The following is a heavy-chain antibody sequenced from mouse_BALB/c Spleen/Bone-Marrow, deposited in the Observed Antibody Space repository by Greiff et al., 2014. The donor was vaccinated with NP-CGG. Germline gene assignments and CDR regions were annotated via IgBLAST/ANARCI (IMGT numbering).Heavy chain of an antibody. CDR2: IHPSDSET. CDR3: ARLGVLRVFDY. Sequence: QVQLKQSGAELVRPGASVKLSCKASGFSFTNYWMNWVKQRPGQGLEWIGTIHPSDSETRLNQKFKDKATLTVDKSSSTAYMQLSSPTSEDSAVYYCARLGVLRVFDYWGQGTTLTVSS. J-gene: IGHJ2*01. CDR1: GFSFTNYW. D-gene: IGHD2-12*01. V-gene: IGHV1-61*01.